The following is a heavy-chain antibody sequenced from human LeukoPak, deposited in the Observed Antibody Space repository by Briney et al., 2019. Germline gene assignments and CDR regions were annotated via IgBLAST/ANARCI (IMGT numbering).Heavy chain of an antibody. V-gene: IGHV3-48*03. CDR3: AELGITMIGGV. D-gene: IGHD3-10*02. Sequence: PGGSLRLSCAASGFSFGNHAMIWVRQAPGKGLEWVSYISSSGSTIYYADSVKGRFTISRDNAKNSLYLQMNSLRAEDTAVYYCAELGITMIGGVWGKGTTVTISS. CDR2: ISSSGSTI. CDR1: GFSFGNHA. J-gene: IGHJ6*04.